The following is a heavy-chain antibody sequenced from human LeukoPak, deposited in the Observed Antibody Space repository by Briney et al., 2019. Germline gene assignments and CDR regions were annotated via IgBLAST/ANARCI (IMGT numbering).Heavy chain of an antibody. CDR3: ARDLKSRLRNSRYYYGMDV. CDR2: ISGSGGST. V-gene: IGHV3-23*01. D-gene: IGHD3-9*01. CDR1: GFSFSNYA. Sequence: PGGSLRLSCAASGFSFSNYAMSWVRQAPGKGLEWVSAISGSGGSTYYADSVKGRFTISRDNSKNTLYLQMNSLRAEDTAVYYCARDLKSRLRNSRYYYGMDVWGQGTTVTVSS. J-gene: IGHJ6*02.